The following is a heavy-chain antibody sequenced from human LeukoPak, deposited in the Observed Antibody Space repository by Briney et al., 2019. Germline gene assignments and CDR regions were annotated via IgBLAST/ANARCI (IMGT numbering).Heavy chain of an antibody. CDR2: ISSDGRRE. Sequence: PGGSLRLSCAASGFTLGSHTMHCARQGPGEGLEWVAAISSDGRREFYADSVKGRFTISRDNSKNTLSLQMTSLKAEDTALYYCARDLSGGYSLDYWGQGAQVTVSS. V-gene: IGHV3-30*04. D-gene: IGHD1-26*01. CDR3: ARDLSGGYSLDY. CDR1: GFTLGSHT. J-gene: IGHJ4*02.